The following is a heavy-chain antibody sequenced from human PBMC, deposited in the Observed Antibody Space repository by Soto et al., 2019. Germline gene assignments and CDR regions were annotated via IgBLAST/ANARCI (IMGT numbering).Heavy chain of an antibody. CDR1: GFAFSNYA. Sequence: GGSLRLSCAATGFAFSNYAMPWVRKAPGKGLECISAITDHGDNSSYAGSVRGRFTMSRDNSKNIVYLQRNSLRVEDTARYFCAKGSLQWCSPRGPCYPLDLWGQGVPVAVSS. CDR2: ITDHGDNS. D-gene: IGHD4-4*01. J-gene: IGHJ5*02. V-gene: IGHV3-23*01. CDR3: AKGSLQWCSPRGPCYPLDL.